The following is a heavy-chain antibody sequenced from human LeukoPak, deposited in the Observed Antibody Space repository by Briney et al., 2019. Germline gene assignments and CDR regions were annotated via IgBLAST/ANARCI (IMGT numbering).Heavy chain of an antibody. J-gene: IGHJ6*03. D-gene: IGHD1-26*01. CDR1: GGTFSEYA. Sequence: SVKVSCRASGGTFSEYAFSWVRQAPGQGPEWMGGIIPILGTSNYAQKFQGRVTITTDESTRTAYMELSSLTSGDTAVYYCAIFIGEIPDSYYYMDVWGKGTTVNVSS. V-gene: IGHV1-69*05. CDR2: IIPILGTS. CDR3: AIFIGEIPDSYYYMDV.